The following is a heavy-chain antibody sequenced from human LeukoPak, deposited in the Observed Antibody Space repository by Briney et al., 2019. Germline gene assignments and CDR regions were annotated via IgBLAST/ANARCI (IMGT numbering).Heavy chain of an antibody. CDR2: IYSGGST. CDR1: GFTVSSNY. J-gene: IGHJ6*03. CDR3: ASPYCSGGSCPIYYYYMDV. D-gene: IGHD2-15*01. Sequence: PWGSLRLSCAASGFTVSSNYMSWVRQAPGKGLEWVSVIYSGGSTYYADSVKGRFTISRDNSKNTLYLQMSSLRAEDTAVYYCASPYCSGGSCPIYYYYMDVWGKGTTVTVSS. V-gene: IGHV3-53*01.